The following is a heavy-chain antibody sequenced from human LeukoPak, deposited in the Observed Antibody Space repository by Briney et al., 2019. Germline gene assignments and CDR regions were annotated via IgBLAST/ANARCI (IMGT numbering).Heavy chain of an antibody. CDR3: ACLTTADAFDI. V-gene: IGHV4-59*01. D-gene: IGHD3-22*01. CDR1: GDSISRYY. J-gene: IGHJ3*02. Sequence: KPSETLSLTCTVSGDSISRYYWSWIRQPPGKGLEWIGYIYDSGSTNYNPSLKSRVTISVDTSKNQFSLKLSSVTAADTAVYYCACLTTADAFDIWGQGTMVTVSS. CDR2: IYDSGST.